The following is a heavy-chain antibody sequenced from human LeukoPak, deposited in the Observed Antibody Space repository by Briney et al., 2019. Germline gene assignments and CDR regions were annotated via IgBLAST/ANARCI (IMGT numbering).Heavy chain of an antibody. D-gene: IGHD6-19*01. Sequence: ALVKVSCKVSGYTLTELSMHWVRQAPGKGLEWMGGFDPEDGETIYAQKFQGRVTMTEDTSTDTAYMELSSLRSEDTAVYYCATVGYSSGWLFDYWGQGTLVTVSS. CDR1: GYTLTELS. CDR2: FDPEDGET. J-gene: IGHJ4*02. V-gene: IGHV1-24*01. CDR3: ATVGYSSGWLFDY.